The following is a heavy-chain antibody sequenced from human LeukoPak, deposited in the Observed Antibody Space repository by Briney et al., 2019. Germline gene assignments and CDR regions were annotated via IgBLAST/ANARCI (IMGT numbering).Heavy chain of an antibody. J-gene: IGHJ5*02. D-gene: IGHD6-13*01. V-gene: IGHV4-59*08. CDR1: GDSITSYY. Sequence: SETLSLTCTVSGDSITSYYWSWIRQPPGKGLEWIGSMSYSGSTSYNPSLKSRVTMSVDTTKNQFSLRLNSVTAADTAVYYCARRRAEGGSNGHYNWFDPWGQGTLVTVSS. CDR3: ARRRAEGGSNGHYNWFDP. CDR2: MSYSGST.